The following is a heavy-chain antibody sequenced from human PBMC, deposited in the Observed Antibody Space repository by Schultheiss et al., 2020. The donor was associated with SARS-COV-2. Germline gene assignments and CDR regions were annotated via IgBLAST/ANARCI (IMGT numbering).Heavy chain of an antibody. Sequence: SETLSLTCTVSGGSISSSSYYWGWIRQPPGKGLEWIGSIYYSGSTNYNPSLKSRVTISVDTSKNQFSLKLSSVTAADTAVYYCARGFPSDGYNHPYYYYYMDVWGKGTTVTVSS. V-gene: IGHV4-39*07. CDR1: GGSISSSSYY. CDR2: IYYSGST. D-gene: IGHD5-24*01. J-gene: IGHJ6*03. CDR3: ARGFPSDGYNHPYYYYYMDV.